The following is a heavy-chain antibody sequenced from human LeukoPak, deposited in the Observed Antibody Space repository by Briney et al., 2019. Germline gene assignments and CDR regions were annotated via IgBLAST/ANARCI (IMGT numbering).Heavy chain of an antibody. Sequence: SETLSLTCTVSGGSISSGDYYWSWIRQPPGKGLEWIGYIYYSGSTYYNPSLKSRVTIPVDTSKNQFSLKLSSVTAADTAVYYSAGSFSGSYHSAFDIWGQGTMVTVSS. J-gene: IGHJ3*02. CDR1: GGSISSGDYY. CDR3: AGSFSGSYHSAFDI. V-gene: IGHV4-30-4*08. D-gene: IGHD1-26*01. CDR2: IYYSGST.